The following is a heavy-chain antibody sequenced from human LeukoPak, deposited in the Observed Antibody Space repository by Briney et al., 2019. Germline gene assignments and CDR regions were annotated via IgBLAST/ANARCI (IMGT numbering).Heavy chain of an antibody. D-gene: IGHD3-16*01. J-gene: IGHJ4*02. CDR1: GFTFSDTW. V-gene: IGHV3-74*01. CDR2: IRSDGSDT. Sequence: GGSLRLSCAASGFTFSDTWMHWVRHVPGEGLAWVSRIRSDGSDTRYAESVKGRFTISRDNSKNTLYLQMNSLRPEDTAVYYCAKFGRGYHFDSWGQGTLVTVSS. CDR3: AKFGRGYHFDS.